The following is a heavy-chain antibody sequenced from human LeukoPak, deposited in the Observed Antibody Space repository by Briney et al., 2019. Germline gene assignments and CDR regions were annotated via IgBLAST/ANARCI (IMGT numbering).Heavy chain of an antibody. CDR2: MNPNSGNT. J-gene: IGHJ4*02. Sequence: ASVKVSCKASGYTFTSYDINWMRQATRQGLEWMGWMNPNSGNTGYAQKFQGRVTMTRNTSISTAYVELSSLRSEDTAVYYCARVRGYAGTEVDYWGQGTLVTVSS. CDR3: ARVRGYAGTEVDY. D-gene: IGHD3-10*01. V-gene: IGHV1-8*01. CDR1: GYTFTSYD.